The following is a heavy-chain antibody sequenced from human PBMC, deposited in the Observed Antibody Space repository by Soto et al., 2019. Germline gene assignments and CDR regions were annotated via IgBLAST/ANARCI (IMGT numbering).Heavy chain of an antibody. J-gene: IGHJ6*02. CDR1: GDSVSSNSAA. CDR3: ARDHGFPSLRKYYYYGMDV. Sequence: SQTLSLTCAISGDSVSSNSAAWNWIRQSPSRGLEWLGRTYYRSKWYNDYAVSVKSRITINPDTSKNQFSLQLNSVTPEDTAVYYCARDHGFPSLRKYYYYGMDVWGQGTTVTVSS. D-gene: IGHD4-17*01. V-gene: IGHV6-1*01. CDR2: TYYRSKWYN.